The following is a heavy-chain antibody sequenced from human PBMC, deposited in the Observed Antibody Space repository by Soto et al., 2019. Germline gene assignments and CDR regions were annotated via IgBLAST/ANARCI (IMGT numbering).Heavy chain of an antibody. D-gene: IGHD3-9*01. V-gene: IGHV1-18*01. J-gene: IGHJ5*02. Sequence: QVHLVQSGVEVKTPGASVKVSCQASGYTFFTYDISWVRQAPGQGLEWMGWISTYSGDTKYAQKFQGRVTMTTDTSKTTGYLELRRLRFDDTAVYYCARQHRPTISENWFEPWGQGTLVTVSS. CDR3: ARQHRPTISENWFEP. CDR1: GYTFFTYD. CDR2: ISTYSGDT.